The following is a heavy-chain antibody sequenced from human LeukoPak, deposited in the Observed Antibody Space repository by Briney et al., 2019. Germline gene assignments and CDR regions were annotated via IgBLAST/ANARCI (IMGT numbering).Heavy chain of an antibody. CDR3: ARDEGIAALSGTFDY. Sequence: GGSLRLSCAASGFTFSSYTMHWVRHAPGKGLEWVAVISYDGSNKYYADSVKGRFTISRDNSKNTLYLQMNSLRAEDTAGYYCARDEGIAALSGTFDYWGQGTLVTVSS. J-gene: IGHJ4*02. CDR1: GFTFSSYT. CDR2: ISYDGSNK. V-gene: IGHV3-30*04. D-gene: IGHD6-6*01.